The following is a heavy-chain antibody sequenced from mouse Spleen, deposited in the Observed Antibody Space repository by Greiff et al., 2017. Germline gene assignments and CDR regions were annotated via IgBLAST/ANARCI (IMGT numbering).Heavy chain of an antibody. D-gene: IGHD2-2*01. Sequence: VQLQESGAELARPGASVKLSCKASGYTFTSYGISWVKQRTGQGLEWIGEIYPRSGNTYYNEKFKGKATLTADKSSSTAYMELRSLTSEDSAVYFCAREDYGYDVVAYWGQGTLVTVSA. CDR2: IYPRSGNT. CDR1: GYTFTSYG. J-gene: IGHJ3*01. CDR3: AREDYGYDVVAY. V-gene: IGHV1-81*01.